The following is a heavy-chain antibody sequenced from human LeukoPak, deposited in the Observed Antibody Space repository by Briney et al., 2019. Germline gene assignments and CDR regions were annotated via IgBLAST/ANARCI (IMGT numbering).Heavy chain of an antibody. D-gene: IGHD2-21*02. Sequence: SETLSLTCAVYGGSFSGYYWSWIRQPPGKGLEWIGEINHSGSTNYNPSLKSRVTISVDTSKNQFSLKLSSVTAADTAVYYCARHRHAPLFVVVTATPGNWFDPWGQGTLVTVSS. J-gene: IGHJ5*02. CDR2: INHSGST. CDR3: ARHRHAPLFVVVTATPGNWFDP. CDR1: GGSFSGYY. V-gene: IGHV4-34*01.